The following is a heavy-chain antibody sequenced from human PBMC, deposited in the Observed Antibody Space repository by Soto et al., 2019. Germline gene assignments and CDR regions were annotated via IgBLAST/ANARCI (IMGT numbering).Heavy chain of an antibody. CDR3: ARDLAKGGGSAGFDY. Sequence: QVQLVQSGAEVKKPGSSVKVSCKASGYTFTGYYIHWVRQAPGQGFEWLGWINPNSGGTKYPQKFPGRVTLTRETSLSVAYMALTGLTSDDTAVYYYARDLAKGGGSAGFDYWGQGTLVTVSS. D-gene: IGHD1-26*01. V-gene: IGHV1-2*02. CDR2: INPNSGGT. CDR1: GYTFTGYY. J-gene: IGHJ4*02.